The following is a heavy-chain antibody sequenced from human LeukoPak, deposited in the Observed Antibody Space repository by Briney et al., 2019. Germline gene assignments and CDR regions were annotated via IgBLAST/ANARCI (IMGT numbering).Heavy chain of an antibody. CDR2: IYYSGYT. D-gene: IGHD6-13*01. V-gene: IGHV4-59*06. CDR3: ARVPYSSSWSFDY. J-gene: IGHJ4*02. CDR1: GGSISSYY. Sequence: SETLSLTCTVSGGSISSYYWSWIRQPPGKGLEWIGYIYYSGYTYYNPSLKSRVAISIDTSKNQFSLKVTSMTAADTAVYYCARVPYSSSWSFDYWGQGTLVTVSS.